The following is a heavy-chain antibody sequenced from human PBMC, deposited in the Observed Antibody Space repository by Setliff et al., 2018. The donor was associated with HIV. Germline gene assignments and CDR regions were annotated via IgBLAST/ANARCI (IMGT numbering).Heavy chain of an antibody. CDR3: ASFLFTSSWYGLEY. CDR1: GFTFRSYA. D-gene: IGHD6-13*01. J-gene: IGHJ4*02. V-gene: IGHV3-66*01. CDR2: IYSGGNT. Sequence: PGGSLRLSCAASGFTFRSYAMHWVRQAPGKGLEWVSVIYSGGNTYYADSVKGRFTISRDNSKNTLYLQVNSLRAEDTAVYYCASFLFTSSWYGLEYWGRGTLVTVSS.